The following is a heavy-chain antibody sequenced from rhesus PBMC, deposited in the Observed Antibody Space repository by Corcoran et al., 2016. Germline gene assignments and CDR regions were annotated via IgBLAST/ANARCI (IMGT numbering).Heavy chain of an antibody. Sequence: QVQLRESGPGLVKASETLSLTCIVYGVPISNSWWSWVRQSPGKGLEWIGEVNGKTCVAVYKPSRQSRGTFALGASQNQVFLRLSFLTAADTAVYFCATESLAHSWGQGILVTVSS. CDR3: ATESLAHS. CDR2: VNGKTCVA. CDR1: GVPISNSW. V-gene: IGHV4-80*01. D-gene: IGHD3-3*01. J-gene: IGHJ4*01.